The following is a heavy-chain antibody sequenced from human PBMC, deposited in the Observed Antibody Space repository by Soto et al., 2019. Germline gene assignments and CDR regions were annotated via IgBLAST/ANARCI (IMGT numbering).Heavy chain of an antibody. CDR1: GYTFTSYY. CDR2: INPSGGST. D-gene: IGHD3-22*01. CDR3: ARSRHSYYYDSSGYRFDY. V-gene: IGHV1-46*01. Sequence: ASVKVSCKASGYTFTSYYMHWVRQAPGQGLEWMGIINPSGGSTSYAQKFQGRVTMTRDTSTSTVYMEPSSLRSEDTAVYYCARSRHSYYYDSSGYRFDYWGQGTLVTVSS. J-gene: IGHJ4*02.